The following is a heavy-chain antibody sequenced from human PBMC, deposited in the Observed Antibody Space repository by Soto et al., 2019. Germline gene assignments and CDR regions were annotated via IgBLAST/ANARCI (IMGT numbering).Heavy chain of an antibody. J-gene: IGHJ5*02. Sequence: GGSLRLSCTASGFTFGDYAMSWFRQAPGKGLEWVGFIRSKAYGGTTEYAASVKGRFTISRDDSKSIAYLQMNSLKTEDTAVYYCTRAIRLWLQTALDWFDPWGQGTLVTVSS. CDR2: IRSKAYGGTT. CDR3: TRAIRLWLQTALDWFDP. V-gene: IGHV3-49*03. D-gene: IGHD5-18*01. CDR1: GFTFGDYA.